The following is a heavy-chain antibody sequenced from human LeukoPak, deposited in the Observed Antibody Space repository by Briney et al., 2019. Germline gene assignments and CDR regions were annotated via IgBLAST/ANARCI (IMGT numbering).Heavy chain of an antibody. CDR1: GFTFTSYA. CDR3: AKERLGGNYGDYAVDY. V-gene: IGHV3-23*01. D-gene: IGHD4-17*01. Sequence: GGSLRLSCAASGFTFTSYAMSWVRQAPGKGLEWVSSVSGSGDGTYYADSVKGRFTISRDNSKKTLDLHMDSLRAEDTAVYYCAKERLGGNYGDYAVDYWGQGTMVTVSS. J-gene: IGHJ4*02. CDR2: VSGSGDGT.